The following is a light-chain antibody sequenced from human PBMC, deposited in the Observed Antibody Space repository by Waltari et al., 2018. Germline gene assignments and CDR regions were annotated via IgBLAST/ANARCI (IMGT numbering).Light chain of an antibody. CDR2: KXS. V-gene: IGKV1-5*03. Sequence: ITCXASQSXGDSLAXYQQKPGKAPKLXVFKXSTLEXGVPSRFGGSGSGTXFTLTITSLXXXDVATYYCQQYGSRWTFGQGTKVEVK. J-gene: IGKJ1*01. CDR3: QQYGSRWT. CDR1: QSXGDS.